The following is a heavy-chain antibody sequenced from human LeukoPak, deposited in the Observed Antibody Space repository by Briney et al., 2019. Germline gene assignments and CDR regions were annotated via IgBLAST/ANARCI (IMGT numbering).Heavy chain of an antibody. Sequence: PSETLSLTCTVSGGSISSYYWSWIRQPPGKGLEWIGYISYSGSTNYNPSLKSRVTISLDTSRNQFSLKLSSVTAADTAVYYCARGRLGGSGSYYNVLDYWGQGTLVTVSS. CDR1: GGSISSYY. D-gene: IGHD3-10*01. CDR2: ISYSGST. J-gene: IGHJ4*02. V-gene: IGHV4-59*01. CDR3: ARGRLGGSGSYYNVLDY.